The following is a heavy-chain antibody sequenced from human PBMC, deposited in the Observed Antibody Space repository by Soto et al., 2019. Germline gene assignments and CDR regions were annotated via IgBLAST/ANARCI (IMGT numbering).Heavy chain of an antibody. CDR1: GYTFTSYD. D-gene: IGHD6-19*01. V-gene: IGHV1-8*01. CDR2: MNPNSGNT. CDR3: ARGLRYSSGWYNWFDP. Sequence: QVQLVQSGAEVKKPGASVKVSCKASGYTFTSYDINWVRQATGQGLEWMGWMNPNSGNTGYAQKFQGRVTMTRNTSISTAYMELSSLRSEDTAVYYCARGLRYSSGWYNWFDPWGQGTLVTVSS. J-gene: IGHJ5*02.